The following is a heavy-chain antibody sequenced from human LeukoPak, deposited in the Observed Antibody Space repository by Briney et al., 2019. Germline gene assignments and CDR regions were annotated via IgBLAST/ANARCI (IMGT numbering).Heavy chain of an antibody. J-gene: IGHJ5*02. CDR3: AKEAVAGRGDWFDP. CDR2: ISSSGSTI. D-gene: IGHD6-19*01. V-gene: IGHV3-11*04. Sequence: GGSLRLSCAASGFTFSDYYMSWIRQAPGKGLEWVSYISSSGSTIYYADSVKGRFTISRDNSKNTLYLQMNSLRAEDTAVYYCAKEAVAGRGDWFDPWGQGTLVTVSS. CDR1: GFTFSDYY.